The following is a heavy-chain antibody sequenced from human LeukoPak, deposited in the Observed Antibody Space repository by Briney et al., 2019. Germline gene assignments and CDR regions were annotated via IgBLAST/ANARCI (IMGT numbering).Heavy chain of an antibody. V-gene: IGHV3-30*18. J-gene: IGHJ5*02. Sequence: PGGSLRLSCAASGFTFDDYAMHWVRQAPGKGLEWVAVISYDGSNKYYADSVKGRFTISRDNSKNTLYLQMNSLRAEDTAVYYCAKGDLWQQLVGNWFDPWGQGTLVTVSS. CDR2: ISYDGSNK. CDR3: AKGDLWQQLVGNWFDP. D-gene: IGHD6-13*01. CDR1: GFTFDDYA.